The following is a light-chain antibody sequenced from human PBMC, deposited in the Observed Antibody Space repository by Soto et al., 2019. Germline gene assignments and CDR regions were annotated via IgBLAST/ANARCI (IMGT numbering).Light chain of an antibody. CDR3: SSYTSSSTLVV. Sequence: QSALTQPASVSGSPRQSITISCTGTNSDVGCDDYVSWYQQYPGKAPKLMIYDDTNRPSGVANRFSGSKSGNTASLTITGLQAEDEAADYCSSYTSSSTLVVFGGGTKLTVL. V-gene: IGLV2-14*01. J-gene: IGLJ2*01. CDR2: DDT. CDR1: NSDVGCDDY.